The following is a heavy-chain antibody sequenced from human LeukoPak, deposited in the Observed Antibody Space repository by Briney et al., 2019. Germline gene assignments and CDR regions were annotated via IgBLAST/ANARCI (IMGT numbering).Heavy chain of an antibody. CDR3: ARATTVLTPSAFDI. CDR1: GSTFDDYA. Sequence: GRSLRLSCAASGSTFDDYAMHWVRQAPGKGLEWVSGISWNSGSIGYADSVKGRFTISRDNAKNSLYLQMNSLRAEDTALYYCARATTVLTPSAFDIWGQGTMVTVSS. D-gene: IGHD4-23*01. J-gene: IGHJ3*02. V-gene: IGHV3-9*01. CDR2: ISWNSGSI.